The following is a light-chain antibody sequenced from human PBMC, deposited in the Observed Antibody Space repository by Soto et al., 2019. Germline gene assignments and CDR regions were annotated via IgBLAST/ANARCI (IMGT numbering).Light chain of an antibody. CDR3: QQYNTWAPGT. J-gene: IGKJ2*01. Sequence: EVVVTQSPATLSVSPGERVTLSCRASQSVDSDVAGFQHKPGQPPRLVLYGASTRAAGIPGRFSGSGYETDFTFTISSLEPEDAATDFCQQYNTWAPGTFGQGTKLKIK. CDR1: QSVDSD. CDR2: GAS. V-gene: IGKV3-15*01.